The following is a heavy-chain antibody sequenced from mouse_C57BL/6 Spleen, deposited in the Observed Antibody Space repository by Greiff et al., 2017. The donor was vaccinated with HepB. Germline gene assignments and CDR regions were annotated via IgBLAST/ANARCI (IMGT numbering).Heavy chain of an antibody. CDR3: ARRATVVAPDWYFDV. CDR1: GFTFSDYY. J-gene: IGHJ1*03. D-gene: IGHD1-1*01. V-gene: IGHV5-16*02. CDR2: INYDGSST. Sequence: DVKLVESEGGLVQPGSSMKLSCTASGFTFSDYYMAWVRQVPEKGLEWVANINYDGSSTYYLDSLKSRFIISRDNAKNILYLQMSSLKSEDTATYYCARRATVVAPDWYFDVWGTGTTVTVSS.